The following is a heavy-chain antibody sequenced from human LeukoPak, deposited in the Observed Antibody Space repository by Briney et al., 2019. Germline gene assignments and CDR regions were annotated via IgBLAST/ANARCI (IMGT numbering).Heavy chain of an antibody. J-gene: IGHJ3*02. Sequence: GASVKVSCKASGYTFTSYGISWVRQAPGQGLEWMGWISAYNGNTNYAQKLQGRVTMTTDTSTSTAYMELRSLRSDDTAVYYCARGFVLMVYATTDAFDIWGQGTMVTVSS. CDR1: GYTFTSYG. V-gene: IGHV1-18*01. CDR3: ARGFVLMVYATTDAFDI. D-gene: IGHD2-8*01. CDR2: ISAYNGNT.